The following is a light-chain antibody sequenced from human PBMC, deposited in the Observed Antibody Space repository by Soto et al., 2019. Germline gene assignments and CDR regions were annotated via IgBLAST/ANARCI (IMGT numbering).Light chain of an antibody. CDR3: SSYTISSTLHVI. Sequence: QSALTQPASVSGSPGQSITISCTGTSSDVGSYNYVSWYQQHPGKAPKLMIYDVSNRPSGVSNRFSGSKSGNTASLTISGLQAEDEADYYCSSYTISSTLHVIFGGGTQLTVL. V-gene: IGLV2-14*03. J-gene: IGLJ2*01. CDR1: SSDVGSYNY. CDR2: DVS.